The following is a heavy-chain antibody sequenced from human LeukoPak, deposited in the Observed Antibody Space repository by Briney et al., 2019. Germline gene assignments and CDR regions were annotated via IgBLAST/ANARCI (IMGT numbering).Heavy chain of an antibody. CDR1: GYTFTSYY. Sequence: GASVKVSCKASGYTFTSYYMHWVRQAPGQGLEWMGIINPSGGSTTYAQKFQGRVTMTRDTSTSTVYMELSSLRSEDTAVYYCARCGYGGNDYYYGMDVWGQGTTVTVSS. CDR3: ARCGYGGNDYYYGMDV. V-gene: IGHV1-46*01. J-gene: IGHJ6*02. CDR2: INPSGGST. D-gene: IGHD4-23*01.